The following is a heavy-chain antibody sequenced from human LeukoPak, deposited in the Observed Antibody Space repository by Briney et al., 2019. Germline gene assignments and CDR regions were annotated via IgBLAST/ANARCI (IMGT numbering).Heavy chain of an antibody. V-gene: IGHV4-39*07. CDR1: GGSVSRSPHY. CDR3: AREVDGTGTNALDY. Sequence: SETLSLTCTVSGGSVSRSPHYWGWIRQSPGRGLEWIGSIYYTGSADYNPSLKSRVTISVDTSKNQFSLKLSSVTAADTAVYYCAREVDGTGTNALDYWGQGTLVTVSS. D-gene: IGHD3/OR15-3a*01. J-gene: IGHJ4*02. CDR2: IYYTGSA.